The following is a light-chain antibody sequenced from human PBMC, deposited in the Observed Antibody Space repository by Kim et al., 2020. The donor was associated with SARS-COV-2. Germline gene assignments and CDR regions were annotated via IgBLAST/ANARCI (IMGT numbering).Light chain of an antibody. J-gene: IGLJ2*01. CDR3: SSYAGSNNLV. CDR2: EVS. V-gene: IGLV2-8*01. Sequence: GQSATISCTGTSSDVGGYNSVPWYQQHPGKAPKLMIYEVSKRPSGVPDRFSGSKSGNTASLTVSGLQAEDEADYYCSSYAGSNNLVFGGGTQLTVL. CDR1: SSDVGGYNS.